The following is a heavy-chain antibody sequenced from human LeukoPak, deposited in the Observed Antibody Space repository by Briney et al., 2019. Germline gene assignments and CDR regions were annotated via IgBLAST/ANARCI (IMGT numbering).Heavy chain of an antibody. V-gene: IGHV1-8*01. CDR1: GYTFTSYD. D-gene: IGHD6-19*01. CDR3: ARTPPRSGWYSYYYYYYMDV. J-gene: IGHJ6*03. Sequence: ASVKVSCKASGYTFTSYDINWVRQATGQGLEWMGWMNPNSGNTGYAQKFQGRVTMTTDTSTSTAYTELRSLRSDDTAVYYCARTPPRSGWYSYYYYYYMDVWGKGTTVTISS. CDR2: MNPNSGNT.